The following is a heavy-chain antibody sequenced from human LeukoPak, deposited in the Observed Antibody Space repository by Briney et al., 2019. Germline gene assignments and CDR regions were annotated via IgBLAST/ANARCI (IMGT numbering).Heavy chain of an antibody. Sequence: SETLSLTCTVSGGSISSSSYYWGWIRQPPGKGLEWIGSIYYSGSTYYNPSLKSRVTISVDTSKNQFSLKLSSVTAADTAVYYCARLANVRGVISDYWGQGTLVTVSS. D-gene: IGHD3-10*02. CDR2: IYYSGST. V-gene: IGHV4-39*07. J-gene: IGHJ4*02. CDR1: GGSISSSSYY. CDR3: ARLANVRGVISDY.